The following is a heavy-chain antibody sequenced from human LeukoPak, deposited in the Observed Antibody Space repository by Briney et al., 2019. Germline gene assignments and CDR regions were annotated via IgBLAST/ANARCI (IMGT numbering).Heavy chain of an antibody. CDR1: GFTFSSYS. J-gene: IGHJ4*02. V-gene: IGHV3-48*04. CDR2: INSSSSSI. D-gene: IGHD2-2*01. CDR3: AGYCSSTSCRNIDY. Sequence: GGSLRLSCAASGFTFSSYSMNWVRQAPGKGLEWVSYINSSSSSIYYADSVKGRFTISRDNAKNSLYLQMNSLRAEDTAVYYCAGYCSSTSCRNIDYWGQGTLVTVSS.